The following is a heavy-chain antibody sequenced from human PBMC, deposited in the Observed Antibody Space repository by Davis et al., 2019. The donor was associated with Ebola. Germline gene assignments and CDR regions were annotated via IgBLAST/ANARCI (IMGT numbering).Heavy chain of an antibody. CDR3: ARTTKTNIEDSGLGYNSFDS. Sequence: MPGGSLRLSCAVYGGSFSDYFWSWIRQPPEKGLEWIGEISHHSGYTNYNPSLGSRVAISVDSSKNQFSLKVNSVTAADTATYYCARTTKTNIEDSGLGYNSFDSWGQGVLVSVSS. CDR2: ISHHSGYT. CDR1: GGSFSDYF. V-gene: IGHV4-34*01. J-gene: IGHJ5*01. D-gene: IGHD4-17*01.